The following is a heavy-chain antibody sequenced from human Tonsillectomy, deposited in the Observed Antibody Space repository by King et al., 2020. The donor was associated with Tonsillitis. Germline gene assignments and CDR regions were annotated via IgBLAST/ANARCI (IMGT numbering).Heavy chain of an antibody. CDR3: ARERLYSSGWGIDY. Sequence: VQLVESGGGVVQPGRSLSLSCAASGFSFSSNGMHWVRQAPGKGLEWVAVISFDGSNKNYADSVKGRFTISRDNSNNTLFLHMNSLRAGDTAVYYCARERLYSSGWGIDYWGQGALLSVSS. CDR1: GFSFSSNG. D-gene: IGHD6-19*01. J-gene: IGHJ4*02. CDR2: ISFDGSNK. V-gene: IGHV3-33*05.